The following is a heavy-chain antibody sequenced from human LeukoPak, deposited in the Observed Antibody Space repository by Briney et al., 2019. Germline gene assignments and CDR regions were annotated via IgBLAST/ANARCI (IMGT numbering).Heavy chain of an antibody. J-gene: IGHJ4*02. D-gene: IGHD1-26*01. CDR3: ARVGSGSYIDY. CDR2: IKQDGSEK. CDR1: GFTFSSHW. Sequence: GGSLRLSCAVSGFTFSSHWMSWVRQAPGKGLEWVANIKQDGSEKYYVDSVKGRFTISRDNAKNSLYLQMNSLRAEDTAVYYCARVGSGSYIDYWGQGTLVTVSS. V-gene: IGHV3-7*03.